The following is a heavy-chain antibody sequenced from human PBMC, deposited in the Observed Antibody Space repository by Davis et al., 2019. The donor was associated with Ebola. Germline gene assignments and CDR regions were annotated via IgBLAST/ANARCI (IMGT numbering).Heavy chain of an antibody. CDR1: GFTFSSYA. D-gene: IGHD2-15*01. Sequence: GESLKISCAASGFTFSSYAMHWVRQAPGKGLEWVAVISYDGSNKYYADSVKGRFTISRDNSKNTLYLQMNSLRAEDTAVYYCASDIVAGFVDYWGQGTLVTVSS. CDR2: ISYDGSNK. CDR3: ASDIVAGFVDY. V-gene: IGHV3-30*04. J-gene: IGHJ4*02.